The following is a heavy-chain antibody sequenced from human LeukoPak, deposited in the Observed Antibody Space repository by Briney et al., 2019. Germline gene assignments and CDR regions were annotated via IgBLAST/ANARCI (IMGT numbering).Heavy chain of an antibody. D-gene: IGHD2-2*02. CDR2: INHSGST. CDR3: ARSQGYCSSTSCYTFGY. V-gene: IGHV4-34*01. Sequence: SETLSLTCAVYGGSSSGYYWSWVRQPPGKGLEWIGEINHSGSTNYNPSLKSRVTISVDTSKNQFSLKLSSVTAADTAVYYCARSQGYCSSTSCYTFGYWGQGTLVTVSS. J-gene: IGHJ4*02. CDR1: GGSSSGYY.